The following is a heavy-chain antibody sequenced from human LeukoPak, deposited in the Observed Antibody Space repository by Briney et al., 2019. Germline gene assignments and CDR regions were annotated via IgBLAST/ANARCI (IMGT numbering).Heavy chain of an antibody. D-gene: IGHD1-26*01. CDR2: IYPGDSET. CDR1: GYTFTNYW. Sequence: ASVKVSCKASGYTFTNYWIGWVRQMPGKGLEWMGIIYPGDSETRYSPSFQGQVTISADKSISTAYLQWSSLKASDTAMYYCARRRDLYSGSYYSFDYWGQGTLVTVSS. J-gene: IGHJ4*02. CDR3: ARRRDLYSGSYYSFDY. V-gene: IGHV5-51*01.